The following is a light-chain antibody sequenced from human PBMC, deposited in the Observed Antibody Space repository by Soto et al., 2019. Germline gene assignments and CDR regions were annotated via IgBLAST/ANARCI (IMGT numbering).Light chain of an antibody. CDR2: DAS. V-gene: IGKV1-5*01. CDR1: QSVFIW. Sequence: DIQLTQSPSIVSASLGDRVTISCRASQSVFIWLAWYQQKRGKAPKLHIYDASALGSGVPPRFSGSGFETEFTLSNDGLQSDHFAVYYCHQYKNYSSSFGQRTELEI. CDR3: HQYKNYSSS. J-gene: IGKJ2*03.